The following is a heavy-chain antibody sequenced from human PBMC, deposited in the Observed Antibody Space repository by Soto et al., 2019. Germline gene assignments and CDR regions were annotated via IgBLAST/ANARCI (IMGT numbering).Heavy chain of an antibody. CDR2: IIAYNGNT. CDR1: GYTFTSYG. J-gene: IGHJ4*02. V-gene: IGHV1-18*04. CDR3: ARARLYDSSSNFDY. Sequence: GSSVKVSCKAAGYTFTSYGISWVRQAPGQGLEWMGWIIAYNGNTNYAQKLQGRVTMTTDTSTSTAYMELRSLRSDDTAVYYCARARLYDSSSNFDYWGQGTLVTVSS. D-gene: IGHD3-22*01.